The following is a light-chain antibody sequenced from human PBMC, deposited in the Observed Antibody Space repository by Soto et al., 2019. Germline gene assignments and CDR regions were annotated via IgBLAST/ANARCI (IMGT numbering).Light chain of an antibody. CDR2: DAS. CDR1: QTVRNNY. Sequence: EFGLTHSPGTLSLSPGEIATLSCRSIQTVRNNYLAWYQQKPGQAPRLLIYDASSRATGIPDRFSGGGSGTDFTLTISRLEPEDFAVYYCQQFSSDPLTFGGGTKVDIK. J-gene: IGKJ4*01. V-gene: IGKV3-20*01. CDR3: QQFSSDPLT.